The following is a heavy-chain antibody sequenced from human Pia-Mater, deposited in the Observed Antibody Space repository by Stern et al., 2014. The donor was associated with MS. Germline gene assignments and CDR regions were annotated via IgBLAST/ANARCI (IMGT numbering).Heavy chain of an antibody. J-gene: IGHJ4*02. CDR1: GFKFSIYW. V-gene: IGHV5-51*01. CDR3: ARQTTAWASDV. Sequence: QLVQSGAELIRPGESLKISCKGSGFKFSIYWIAWVRQMPGKGLEWMGIIYPGDSETRYSPSFQGQVTMSADKSTSTAYLQWSTLNASDTAMYFCARQTTAWASDVWGQGTLVTVSS. CDR2: IYPGDSET. D-gene: IGHD1-14*01.